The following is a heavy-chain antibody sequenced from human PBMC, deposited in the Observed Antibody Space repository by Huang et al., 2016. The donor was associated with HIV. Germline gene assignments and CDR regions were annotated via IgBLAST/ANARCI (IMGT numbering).Heavy chain of an antibody. CDR1: GFSLNTRGVS. J-gene: IGHJ4*02. D-gene: IGHD2-15*01. V-gene: IGHV2-5*02. CDR3: AHIGDIFAAYSPEYFDY. CDR2: IYWDDDK. Sequence: QITLKESGPTLVNPTQTLTLACTFSGFSLNTRGVSGAWIRQPQGKALECLALIYWDDDKRYRPSLKSRLTISKDPSNNQVVLTMTNMDPVDTASYFCAHIGDIFAAYSPEYFDYWGQGALVTVSS.